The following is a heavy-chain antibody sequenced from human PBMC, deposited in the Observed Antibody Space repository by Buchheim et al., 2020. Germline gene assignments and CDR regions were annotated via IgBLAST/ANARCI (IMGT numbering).Heavy chain of an antibody. J-gene: IGHJ5*02. CDR2: IYYSGST. CDR1: GGSIGSGGYY. V-gene: IGHV4-31*03. D-gene: IGHD2-2*01. CDR3: ARLPGYCSSTSCLPGGWFDP. Sequence: QVQLQESGPGLVKPSQTLSLTCTVSGGSIGSGGYYWSWIRQHPGKGLEWIGYIYYSGSTYYNPSLKSRVTISVDTSKNQFSLKLSSVTAADTAVYYCARLPGYCSSTSCLPGGWFDPWGQGTL.